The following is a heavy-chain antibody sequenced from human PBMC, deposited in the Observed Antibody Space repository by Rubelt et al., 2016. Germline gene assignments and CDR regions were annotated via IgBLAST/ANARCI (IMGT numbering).Heavy chain of an antibody. J-gene: IGHJ4*02. CDR3: ATGWMITNLDH. CDR2: ISDSGSP. V-gene: IGHV4-39*07. D-gene: IGHD3-16*01. Sequence: QLQLQESGPGLVKPSETLSLTCTVSGGSISSGTYYWGWIRQPPGKGLEWIGPISDSGSPTYNPSLKSRVTMSVDTSKNQLSLGLSSGTAADTDVYYCATGWMITNLDHWGQGTLVAVSS. CDR1: GGSISSGTYY.